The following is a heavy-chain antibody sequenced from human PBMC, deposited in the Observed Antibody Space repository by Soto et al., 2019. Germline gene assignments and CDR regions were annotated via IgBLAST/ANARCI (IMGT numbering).Heavy chain of an antibody. Sequence: QVQLVESGGGVVQPGRSLRLSCAASGFTFSSFAMHWVRQAPGKGLEWVAVISNDGSNKYYADSVKGRFTISRDNSKNTLYLQMNSLRTGDTAVYYCARDGRYSYGGYYFDYWGQGTLVTVSS. J-gene: IGHJ4*02. V-gene: IGHV3-30-3*01. CDR1: GFTFSSFA. D-gene: IGHD5-18*01. CDR2: ISNDGSNK. CDR3: ARDGRYSYGGYYFDY.